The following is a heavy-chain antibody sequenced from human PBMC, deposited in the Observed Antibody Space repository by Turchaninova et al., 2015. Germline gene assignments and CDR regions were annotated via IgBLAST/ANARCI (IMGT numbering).Heavy chain of an antibody. CDR3: ADPPNY. J-gene: IGHJ4*02. CDR2: IGKSGADT. Sequence: EVQVVASGGGLVQPGGSLRLSCAASGFTFNNYAMSWVRQAPGKGLEWVSSIGKSGADTYYADSVKGRFTISRDNSKNTLFLQMNSLRAEDSAIYYCADPPNYWGQGTLVTVSS. V-gene: IGHV3-23*04. CDR1: GFTFNNYA.